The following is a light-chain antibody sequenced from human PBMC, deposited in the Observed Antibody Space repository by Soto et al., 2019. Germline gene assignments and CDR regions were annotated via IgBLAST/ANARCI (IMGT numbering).Light chain of an antibody. CDR2: EVS. Sequence: QSALTQPASVSGSRGQSITISCTGTSSNVGSYNFVSWYRQYPGKAPELIIYEVSQRPSTFFNRFSGSKSGNTASLTISGLQSDDEADYYCCSYAGSDIWVFGGGTKLTVL. V-gene: IGLV2-23*02. CDR1: SSNVGSYNF. CDR3: CSYAGSDIWV. J-gene: IGLJ3*02.